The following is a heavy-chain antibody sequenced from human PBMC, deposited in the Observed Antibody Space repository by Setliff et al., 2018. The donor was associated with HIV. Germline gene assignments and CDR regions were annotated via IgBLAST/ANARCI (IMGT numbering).Heavy chain of an antibody. CDR3: ARDKYSSSENFDY. D-gene: IGHD6-6*01. CDR1: GYIFSDYY. Sequence: ASVKVSCKASGYIFSDYYIHWVRQTPGQGLEWMGRIIPSSGGTNFAQKFQGRVTMTRDTSISTAYMELSRLRSEDTAVYYCARDKYSSSENFDYWGQGTLVTVSS. J-gene: IGHJ4*02. V-gene: IGHV1-2*06. CDR2: IIPSSGGT.